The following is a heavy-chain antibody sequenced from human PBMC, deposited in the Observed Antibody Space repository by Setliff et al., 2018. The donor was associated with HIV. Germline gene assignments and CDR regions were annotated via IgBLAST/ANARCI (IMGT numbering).Heavy chain of an antibody. CDR2: INRDGSAE. CDR3: VGPDYEDPQGGQ. J-gene: IGHJ3*01. D-gene: IGHD4-17*01. Sequence: GSLRLSCAASGFAFNKFWMSWVRQAPGKGLEWLANINRDGSAEAYVGSVKGRFSISRDNAKNSVYLQMNSLRAADTAVYYCVGPDYEDPQGGQWGQGTMVTVSS. CDR1: GFAFNKFW. V-gene: IGHV3-7*03.